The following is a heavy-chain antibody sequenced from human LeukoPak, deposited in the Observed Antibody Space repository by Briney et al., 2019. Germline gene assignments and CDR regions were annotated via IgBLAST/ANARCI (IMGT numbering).Heavy chain of an antibody. Sequence: ASVKVSCKASGGTFSSSAISWVRQAPGQGLEWMGRIIPILGIANYAQKFQGRVTITADKSTSTAYMELSSLRSEDTAVYYCARDRAYYDSSGYYYWIDYWGQGTLVTVSS. CDR1: GGTFSSSA. CDR2: IIPILGIA. CDR3: ARDRAYYDSSGYYYWIDY. J-gene: IGHJ4*02. D-gene: IGHD3-22*01. V-gene: IGHV1-69*04.